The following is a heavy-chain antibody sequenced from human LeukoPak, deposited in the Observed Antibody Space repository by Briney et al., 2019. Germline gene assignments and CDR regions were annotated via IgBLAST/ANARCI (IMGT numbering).Heavy chain of an antibody. CDR3: ARVGYSSSSDAFDI. CDR1: GYTFTGYY. J-gene: IGHJ3*02. V-gene: IGHV1-2*02. Sequence: ASVKVSCKASGYTFTGYYMHWVRQAPGQGLEWMGWTNPNSGGTNYAQKFQGRVTMTRDTSISTAYMELSRLRSDDTAVYYCARVGYSSSSDAFDIWGQGTMVTVSS. D-gene: IGHD6-6*01. CDR2: TNPNSGGT.